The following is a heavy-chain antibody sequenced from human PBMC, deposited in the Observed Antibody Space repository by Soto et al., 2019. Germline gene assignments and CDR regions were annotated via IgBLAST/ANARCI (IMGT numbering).Heavy chain of an antibody. V-gene: IGHV3-30-3*01. CDR1: GFTFSSYA. CDR2: ISYDGSNK. D-gene: IGHD5-12*01. Sequence: QVQLVESGGGVVQPGRSLRLSCAASGFTFSSYAMHWVRQAPGKGLERVAVISYDGSNKYYADSVKGRFTISRDNSKNTLYLQMNSLRADDTAVYYCARVAVEMATIHVFDYWGQGTLVTVSS. J-gene: IGHJ4*02. CDR3: ARVAVEMATIHVFDY.